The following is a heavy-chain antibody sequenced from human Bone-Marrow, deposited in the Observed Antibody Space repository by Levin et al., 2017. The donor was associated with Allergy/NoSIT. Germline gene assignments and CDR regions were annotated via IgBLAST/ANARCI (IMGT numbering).Heavy chain of an antibody. Sequence: SGPTLVKPTQTFTLTCTFSGFSLSSNGVGVGWIRQAPGKALEWLALIYWDDDKRYSPSLKSRHNITKDTSKNQVVLTMTNMAPVDTGTYYCAHHKFWFGEFPFDFWGRGSLVTVSS. CDR1: GFSLSSNGVG. J-gene: IGHJ4*02. CDR3: AHHKFWFGEFPFDF. CDR2: IYWDDDK. V-gene: IGHV2-5*02. D-gene: IGHD3-10*01.